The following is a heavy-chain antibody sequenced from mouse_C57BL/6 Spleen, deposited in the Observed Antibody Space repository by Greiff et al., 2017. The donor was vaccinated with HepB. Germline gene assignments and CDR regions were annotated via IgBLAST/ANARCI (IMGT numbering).Heavy chain of an antibody. D-gene: IGHD2-5*01. CDR1: GYAFSSSW. Sequence: VKLMESGPELVKPGASVKISCKASGYAFSSSWMNWVKQRPGKGLEWIGRIYPGDGDTNYNGKFKGKATLTADKSSSTAYMQLSSLTSEDSAVYFCARRGYSNYRAMDYWGQGTSVTVSS. J-gene: IGHJ4*01. CDR3: ARRGYSNYRAMDY. V-gene: IGHV1-82*01. CDR2: IYPGDGDT.